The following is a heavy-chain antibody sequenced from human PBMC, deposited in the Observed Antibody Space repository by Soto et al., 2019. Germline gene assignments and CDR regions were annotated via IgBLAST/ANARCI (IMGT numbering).Heavy chain of an antibody. J-gene: IGHJ4*02. CDR3: ARGRSGGSCPLDY. CDR2: INHSGST. V-gene: IGHV4-34*01. Sequence: QVQLQQWGAGLLKPSETLSLTCAVYGGSFSGYYWSWIRQPPGKGLEWIGEINHSGSTNYNPSLKDRVTISVDTSKNQSSLKLSSVTAADTAVYYGARGRSGGSCPLDYWGQGTLVTVSS. D-gene: IGHD2-15*01. CDR1: GGSFSGYY.